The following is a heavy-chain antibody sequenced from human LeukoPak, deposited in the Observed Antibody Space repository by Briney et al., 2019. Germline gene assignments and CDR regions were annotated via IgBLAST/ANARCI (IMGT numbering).Heavy chain of an antibody. CDR1: GFTFSSYA. J-gene: IGHJ4*02. Sequence: GGSLRLSCAASGFTFSSYAMSWVRQAPGKGLEWVSAITGSGDSTYYADSVKGRFTISRDNSKNTLYLQMNSLRAEDTAVYYCAKGQSGTYPRVHFDYWGQGTLVTVSS. CDR3: AKGQSGTYPRVHFDY. CDR2: ITGSGDST. D-gene: IGHD1-26*01. V-gene: IGHV3-23*01.